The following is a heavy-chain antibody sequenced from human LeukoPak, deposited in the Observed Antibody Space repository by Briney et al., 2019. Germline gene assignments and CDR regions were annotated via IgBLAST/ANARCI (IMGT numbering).Heavy chain of an antibody. CDR3: ASGKIVGGRY. D-gene: IGHD1-26*01. Sequence: SVTVPYKASGGTFSSYAISWVRQAPGQGLEWMGGIIPIFGTANYAQKFQGRVTITADESTSTAYMELSSLRSEDTAVYYCASGKIVGGRYWGQEPLVSVSS. V-gene: IGHV1-69*13. CDR2: IIPIFGTA. CDR1: GGTFSSYA. J-gene: IGHJ4*02.